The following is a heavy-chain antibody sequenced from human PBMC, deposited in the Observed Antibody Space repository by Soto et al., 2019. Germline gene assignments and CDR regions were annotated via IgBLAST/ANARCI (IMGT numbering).Heavy chain of an antibody. Sequence: EVQLLESGGGLVQPGGPLRLSCAASGFTFSSYAMSWVRQAPGKGLEWVSAISGSGGSTYYADSVKGRFTISRDNSKNTLYLQMNRLRAEDTAVYYCAKDLGVVPAADNWFDPWGQGTLVTVSS. CDR2: ISGSGGST. CDR1: GFTFSSYA. J-gene: IGHJ5*02. V-gene: IGHV3-23*01. D-gene: IGHD2-2*01. CDR3: AKDLGVVPAADNWFDP.